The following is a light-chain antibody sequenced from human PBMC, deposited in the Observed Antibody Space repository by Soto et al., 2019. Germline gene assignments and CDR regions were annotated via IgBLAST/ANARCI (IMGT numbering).Light chain of an antibody. V-gene: IGKV1-39*01. CDR2: AAS. Sequence: DIQMTQSPSSLSASVGDRVTITCRASQSISSYLNWYQQKPGKAPKLLIYAASSLQSGVPSRFSGSGSGTDFTLTISSLQPEDFATYYCKQSYSTLITFGQGKRLEIK. CDR1: QSISSY. CDR3: KQSYSTLIT. J-gene: IGKJ5*01.